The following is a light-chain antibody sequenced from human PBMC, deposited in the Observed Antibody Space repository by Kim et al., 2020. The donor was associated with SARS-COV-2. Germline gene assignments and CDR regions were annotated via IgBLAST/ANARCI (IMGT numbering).Light chain of an antibody. CDR1: SSDVGGYNY. J-gene: IGLJ3*02. CDR2: EVS. CDR3: SSYAGSNTWV. V-gene: IGLV2-8*01. Sequence: QSALTQPPSASGSPGQSVTISCTGTSSDVGGYNYVSWFQHHPGKAPKLMIYEVSKRPSGVPDRFSGSKSGNTASLTVSGLQAEDEADYYCSSYAGSNTWVFGGRTQLTVL.